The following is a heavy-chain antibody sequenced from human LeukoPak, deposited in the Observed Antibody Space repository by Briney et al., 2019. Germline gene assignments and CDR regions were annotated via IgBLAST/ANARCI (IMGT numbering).Heavy chain of an antibody. CDR2: ISSSGSTI. CDR1: GFTFSDYY. Sequence: WGSLRLSCAASGFTFSDYYMSWIRQAPGQGLEWVSYISSSGSTIYYADSVKGRFTISRDNAKNSLYLQMNSLRAEDTAVYYCARDLGDYYDSSGYYLFDYWGQGTLVTVSS. J-gene: IGHJ4*02. V-gene: IGHV3-11*01. CDR3: ARDLGDYYDSSGYYLFDY. D-gene: IGHD3-22*01.